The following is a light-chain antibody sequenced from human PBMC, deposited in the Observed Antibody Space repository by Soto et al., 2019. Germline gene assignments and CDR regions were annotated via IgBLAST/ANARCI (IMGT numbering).Light chain of an antibody. CDR1: QSVSSTY. V-gene: IGKV3-20*01. CDR2: GAS. CDR3: QQYGRSPPFT. J-gene: IGKJ2*01. Sequence: EIVLTQSPGTLSLSPGERATLSCRASQSVSSTYIAWYQQNPGQAPRLLIYGASSRATGIPDRFSGSGSGTDFTLTINRLELEDFAVYFCQQYGRSPPFTFGQGTKVEIK.